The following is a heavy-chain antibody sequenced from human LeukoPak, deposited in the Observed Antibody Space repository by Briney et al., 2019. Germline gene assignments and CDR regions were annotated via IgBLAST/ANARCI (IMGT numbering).Heavy chain of an antibody. D-gene: IGHD2-2*01. CDR3: AKYGEYSSSTSCRPYYYYGMDV. CDR2: ISGSGGST. Sequence: GGSLRLSCAASGFTFSSYAMSWVRRAPGKGLEWVSAISGSGGSTYYADSVKGRFTISRDNAKNTLYLQMNSLRAEDTAVYYCAKYGEYSSSTSCRPYYYYGMDVWGKGTTVTVSS. J-gene: IGHJ6*04. CDR1: GFTFSSYA. V-gene: IGHV3-23*01.